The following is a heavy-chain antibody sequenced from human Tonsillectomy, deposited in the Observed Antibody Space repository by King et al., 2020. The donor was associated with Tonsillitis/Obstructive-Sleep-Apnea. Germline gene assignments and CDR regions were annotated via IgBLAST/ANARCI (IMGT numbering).Heavy chain of an antibody. V-gene: IGHV3-9*01. CDR2: ISWNSGNI. D-gene: IGHD5-18*01. CDR1: GFTFDDYA. Sequence: VQLVESGGGLVQPGRSLRLSCAASGFTFDDYAMHWVRQTPGKGLEWVSGISWNSGNIGYADSVKGRFTISRDNAKNNLYMQMNSLRAEDTALYYCAKRKHTSLAEFDSFDIWGQGTMVTVSS. CDR3: AKRKHTSLAEFDSFDI. J-gene: IGHJ3*02.